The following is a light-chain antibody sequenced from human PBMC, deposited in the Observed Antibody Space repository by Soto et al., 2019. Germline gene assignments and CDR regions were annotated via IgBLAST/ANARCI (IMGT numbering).Light chain of an antibody. CDR3: QHYNNWPYT. V-gene: IGKV3D-15*01. J-gene: IGKJ2*01. CDR1: QSVSSN. CDR2: GAS. Sequence: EIVMTQSPATLSVSPGERATLSCRASQSVSSNLAWYQQKPGQAPRLLIYGASTRATGIPVRFSGSGSGTEFTLTISSLQSEDFAAYYCQHYNNWPYTFGQGTKLEIK.